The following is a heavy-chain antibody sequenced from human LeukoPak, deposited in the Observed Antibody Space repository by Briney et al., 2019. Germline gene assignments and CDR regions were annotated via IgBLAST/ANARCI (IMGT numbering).Heavy chain of an antibody. CDR1: GGSFSGYY. J-gene: IGHJ4*02. Sequence: SETLSLTCAVYGGSFSGYYWSWIRQPPGKGLEWIGEINHSGSTNYNPSLKSRVTISVDTSKNQFSLKLSSVTAADTAVYYCARTTSSSWSTSFDYWGQGTLVTVSS. CDR2: INHSGST. CDR3: ARTTSSSWSTSFDY. V-gene: IGHV4-34*01. D-gene: IGHD6-13*01.